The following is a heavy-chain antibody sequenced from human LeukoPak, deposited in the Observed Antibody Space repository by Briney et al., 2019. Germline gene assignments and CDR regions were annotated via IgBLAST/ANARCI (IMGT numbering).Heavy chain of an antibody. D-gene: IGHD3-9*01. Sequence: GGSLRTSWKGPGYRFTSYWISWVRRMPGKGLEWMGRVDPSDSYTNYSPSFQGHVTISADKSISTAYLQWSSLKNSDTAMYYCARHEAYYDILTATYYYYGMDVWGKGTTVTVSS. CDR1: GYRFTSYW. CDR3: ARHEAYYDILTATYYYYGMDV. J-gene: IGHJ6*04. CDR2: VDPSDSYT. V-gene: IGHV5-10-1*01.